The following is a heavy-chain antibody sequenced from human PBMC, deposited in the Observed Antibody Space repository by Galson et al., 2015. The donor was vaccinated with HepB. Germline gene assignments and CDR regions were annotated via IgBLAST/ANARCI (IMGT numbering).Heavy chain of an antibody. V-gene: IGHV1-24*01. CDR1: GYTLTELS. Sequence: SVKVSCKVSGYTLTELSMHWVRQAPGKGLEWMGGFDPEDGETIYAQKFQGRVTMTEDTSTDTAYMELSSLRSEDTAVYYCATVTYSSGYLWVYYFDYWGQGTLVTVSS. D-gene: IGHD3-22*01. J-gene: IGHJ4*02. CDR3: ATVTYSSGYLWVYYFDY. CDR2: FDPEDGET.